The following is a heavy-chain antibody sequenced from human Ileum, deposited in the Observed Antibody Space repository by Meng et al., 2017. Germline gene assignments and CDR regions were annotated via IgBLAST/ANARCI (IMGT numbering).Heavy chain of an antibody. J-gene: IGHJ4*02. V-gene: IGHV3-30*04. CDR2: ISYDGSDN. D-gene: IGHD3-10*01. CDR3: ARGSGPGSYLIDY. Sequence: GGSLRLSCAASGFTFSSNSMHWVRQAPGKGLEWVALISYDGSDNKCADSVKGRFTISRDNSENTVYLHMNSLRSEDTAIYYCARGSGPGSYLIDYWGPGTLVTVSS. CDR1: GFTFSSNS.